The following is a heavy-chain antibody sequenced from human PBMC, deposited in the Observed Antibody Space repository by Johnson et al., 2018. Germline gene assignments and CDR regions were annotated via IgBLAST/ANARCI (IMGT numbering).Heavy chain of an antibody. CDR1: GFTVSSNY. J-gene: IGHJ6*02. V-gene: IGHV3-53*01. CDR2: IYSGGTT. D-gene: IGHD3-10*01. Sequence: VQLQESGGGLIQPGESXRLACAASGFTVSSNYMRWVRQAPGKGLEWVSGIYSGGTTYYADSVKGRVTISRDMFKNTLYLQMNSRRAEDTAVYYCARGFGLRGNHFYGMDVWGQGTTVTVSS. CDR3: ARGFGLRGNHFYGMDV.